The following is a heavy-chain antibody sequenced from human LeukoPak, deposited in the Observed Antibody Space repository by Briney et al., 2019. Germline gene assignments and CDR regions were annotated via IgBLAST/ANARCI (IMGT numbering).Heavy chain of an antibody. CDR1: GGSISSYY. D-gene: IGHD4-17*01. J-gene: IGHJ3*02. CDR2: IYYSGSA. V-gene: IGHV4-59*01. CDR3: AAQGYGGNSWAFDI. Sequence: SETLSLTCTVSGGSISSYYWSWIRQPPGKGLEWIGYIYYSGSANYNPSLKSRVTISVDTSKNQFSLKLSSVTAADTAVYYCAAQGYGGNSWAFDIWGQGTMVTVSS.